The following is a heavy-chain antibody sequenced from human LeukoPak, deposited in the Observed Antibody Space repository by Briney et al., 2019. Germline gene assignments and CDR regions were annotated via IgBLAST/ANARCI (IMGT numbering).Heavy chain of an antibody. D-gene: IGHD6-25*01. V-gene: IGHV3-23*01. CDR1: GFIFSNYA. CDR3: AKGAASALVDWFDP. Sequence: PGGSLTLPCAASGFIFSNYAMMWVRQAPGKGLEWVSSVTGSGGGTFYADSVKGRFTISRDNSQNTLYLQMNSLGAEDTAVYYCAKGAASALVDWFDPWGQGTLVTVSS. J-gene: IGHJ5*02. CDR2: VTGSGGGT.